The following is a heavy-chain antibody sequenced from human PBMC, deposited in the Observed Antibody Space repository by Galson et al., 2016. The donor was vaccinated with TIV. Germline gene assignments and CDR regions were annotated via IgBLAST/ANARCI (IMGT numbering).Heavy chain of an antibody. D-gene: IGHD3-22*01. J-gene: IGHJ3*02. CDR3: ARDYPYYRSGDYQDAFDI. V-gene: IGHV3-21*01. CDR2: ISISSSYI. Sequence: SLRLSCAASGFTFSHFGMHWVRQAPGKGLEWVSSISISSSYIYYADSVKGRFTISRDNAKNSLFLKMHSLRAEDTAVYYCARDYPYYRSGDYQDAFDIWGQGTMVTVSS. CDR1: GFTFSHFG.